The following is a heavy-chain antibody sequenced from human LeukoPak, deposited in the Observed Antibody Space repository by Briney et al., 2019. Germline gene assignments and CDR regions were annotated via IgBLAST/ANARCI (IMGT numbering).Heavy chain of an antibody. D-gene: IGHD3-3*01. CDR1: GFTFSSYA. J-gene: IGHJ4*02. V-gene: IGHV3-23*01. CDR3: AKDYDFWSGYSH. Sequence: GGSLRLSCAASGFTFSSYAMSWVRQAPRKGLEWVSAISGSGGSTYYADSVKGRFTISRDNSKNTLYLQMNSLRAEDTAVYYCAKDYDFWSGYSHWGQGTLVTVSS. CDR2: ISGSGGST.